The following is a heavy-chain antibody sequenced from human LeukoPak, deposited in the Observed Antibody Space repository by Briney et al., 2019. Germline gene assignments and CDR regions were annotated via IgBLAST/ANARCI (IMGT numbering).Heavy chain of an antibody. CDR1: GGSISSYY. CDR3: ASVPYTYDSSAYYFDF. D-gene: IGHD3-22*01. V-gene: IGHV4-59*01. Sequence: SETLSLTCTVSGGSISSYYWSWLRQPPGKGLEWIGYIYYSGSTNYNPSLKRRVTISVDTSKNQFSLKLSSVSAAATAVYYCASVPYTYDSSAYYFDFWGQGTLVSVSS. J-gene: IGHJ4*02. CDR2: IYYSGST.